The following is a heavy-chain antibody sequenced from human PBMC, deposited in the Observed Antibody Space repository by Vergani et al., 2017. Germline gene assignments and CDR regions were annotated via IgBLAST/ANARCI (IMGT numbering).Heavy chain of an antibody. CDR1: GCTSSYYG. J-gene: IGHJ6*03. CDR3: VREGSYCGSTTCRNPSYVYYYHMDV. CDR2: ISYDGTQK. V-gene: IGHV3-30*03. Sequence: QVHLVESGGGVVQPGRSLRLSCVVSGCTSSYYGMHWVRQAPGKGLEWVAVISYDGTQKYYADSVKGRFTISRDNSKSTLYLQMNSLRTGDTAVYYCVREGSYCGSTTCRNPSYVYYYHMDVWGEGTTVTVSS. D-gene: IGHD2-21*01.